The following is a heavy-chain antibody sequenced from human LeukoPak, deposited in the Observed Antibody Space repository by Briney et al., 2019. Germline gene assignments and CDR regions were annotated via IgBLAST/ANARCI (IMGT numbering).Heavy chain of an antibody. J-gene: IGHJ6*03. CDR3: ARMYSSGWLNYYYYYMDV. CDR2: IYTSGST. V-gene: IGHV4-59*10. Sequence: SETLSLTCAVYGGSFSGYYWSWIRQPPGKGLEWIGRIYTSGSTNYNPSLKSRVTMSVDTSKNQFSLKLSSVTAADTAVYYCARMYSSGWLNYYYYYMDVWGKGTTVTISS. D-gene: IGHD6-19*01. CDR1: GGSFSGYY.